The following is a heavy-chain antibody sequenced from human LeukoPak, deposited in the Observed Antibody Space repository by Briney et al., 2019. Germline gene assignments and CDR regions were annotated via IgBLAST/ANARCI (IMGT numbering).Heavy chain of an antibody. CDR1: GFTFDDYA. D-gene: IGHD3-10*01. CDR2: IYYNGST. J-gene: IGHJ6*02. CDR3: VRGRLLWFGELWGDGGMDV. Sequence: GSLRLSCAASGFTFDDYAMHWVRQAPGKGLEWIGSIYYNGSTYYNLSLKSRVTISVDTSKNQFSLKLSSVTAADTAVYFCVRGRLLWFGELWGDGGMDVWGQGTTVIVSS. V-gene: IGHV4-38-2*01.